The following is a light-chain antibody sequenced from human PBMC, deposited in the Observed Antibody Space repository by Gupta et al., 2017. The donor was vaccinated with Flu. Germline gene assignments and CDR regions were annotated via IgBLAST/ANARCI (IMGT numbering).Light chain of an antibody. Sequence: EIVLTQSPATLSLSPGERATLSCRASQSVSSYLAWYQQKPGLAPRLLIYDASNRATGIPARFSGSGSGTDLTLTISSLEPEEFAVYYCQQRSNWPTFGPGTKVDIK. CDR2: DAS. J-gene: IGKJ3*01. CDR3: QQRSNWPT. V-gene: IGKV3-11*01. CDR1: QSVSSY.